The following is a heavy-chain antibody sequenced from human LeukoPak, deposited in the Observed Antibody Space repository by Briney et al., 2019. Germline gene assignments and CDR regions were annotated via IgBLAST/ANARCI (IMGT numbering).Heavy chain of an antibody. J-gene: IGHJ5*02. V-gene: IGHV4-59*08. CDR1: GGSISSYY. Sequence: SETLSLTCTVSGGSISSYYWSWIRQPPGKGLEWIGYIYYSGSTNYNPSLKSRVTISVDTSKNQFSLKLSSVTAADTAVYYCARGSYDSRGFDPWGQGTLVTVSS. D-gene: IGHD3-3*01. CDR3: ARGSYDSRGFDP. CDR2: IYYSGST.